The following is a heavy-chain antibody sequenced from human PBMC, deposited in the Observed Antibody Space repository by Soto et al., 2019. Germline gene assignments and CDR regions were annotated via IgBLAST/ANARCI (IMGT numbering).Heavy chain of an antibody. CDR2: IIPLFGTT. CDR3: AAELGFGKLSVV. CDR1: GDTFKNCV. D-gene: IGHD3-10*01. V-gene: IGHV1-69*01. Sequence: QVQVVQSGVEVRRPGSSVKVSCKASGDTFKNCVISWVRQAPGQGLEWMGGIIPLFGTTAFAQRFQDRLTITTDESTTTAYMELRRLRSEDTATYCCAAELGFGKLSVVWGQGTTVIVSS. J-gene: IGHJ6*02.